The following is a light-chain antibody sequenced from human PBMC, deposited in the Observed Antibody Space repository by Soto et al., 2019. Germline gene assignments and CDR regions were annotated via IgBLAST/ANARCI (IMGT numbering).Light chain of an antibody. Sequence: QSALTQPPSASGSPGQSVTISCTGTSSDIGVYNYVSWYQQHPGKAPKLMIYEVSKRPSGVPDRFSGSKSGSSASLTISGLQAEDEADYYCQSYDTSLSAWVFGGGTKLTVL. J-gene: IGLJ3*02. CDR3: QSYDTSLSAWV. CDR2: EVS. V-gene: IGLV2-8*01. CDR1: SSDIGVYNY.